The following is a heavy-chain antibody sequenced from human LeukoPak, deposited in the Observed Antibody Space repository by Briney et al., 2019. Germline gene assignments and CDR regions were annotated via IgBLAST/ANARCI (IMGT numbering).Heavy chain of an antibody. Sequence: SQTLSLTCTVSGGSISSGGYYWSWIRQPPGKGLEWIGYIYYSGSTNYNPSLKSRVTISVDTSKNQFSLKLSSVTAADTAVYYCARAGGTVAAADLYYYYYYMDVWGKGTTVTVSS. D-gene: IGHD6-13*01. V-gene: IGHV4-61*08. CDR3: ARAGGTVAAADLYYYYYYMDV. J-gene: IGHJ6*03. CDR2: IYYSGST. CDR1: GGSISSGGYY.